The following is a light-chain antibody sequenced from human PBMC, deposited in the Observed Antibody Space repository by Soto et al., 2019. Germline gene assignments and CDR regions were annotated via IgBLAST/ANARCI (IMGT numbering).Light chain of an antibody. CDR1: SSDVGGYNY. Sequence: QSVLTQPASVSGSPGQSITISCTGTSSDVGGYNYVSWYQQHPGTAPKLMIYEVSNRPSGVSNRFSGSKSGNTASLTISGLQAEDEADYYCSSYTSSGTWVFGGGTKVTVL. V-gene: IGLV2-14*01. CDR2: EVS. CDR3: SSYTSSGTWV. J-gene: IGLJ3*02.